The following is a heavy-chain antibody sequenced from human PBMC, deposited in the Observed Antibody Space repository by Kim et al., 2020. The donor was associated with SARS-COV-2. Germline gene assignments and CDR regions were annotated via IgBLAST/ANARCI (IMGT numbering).Heavy chain of an antibody. J-gene: IGHJ6*02. D-gene: IGHD3-9*01. CDR1: GFTFSDYY. CDR2: ISSSGSTI. V-gene: IGHV3-11*04. Sequence: GGSLRLSCAASGFTFSDYYMSWIRQAPGKGLEWVSYISSSGSTIYYADSVKGRFTISRDNAKNSLYLQMNSLRATDTAVYYCARDRAPRLRYFVWDYSYYAMDVWRQGTTVTVSS. CDR3: ARDRAPRLRYFVWDYSYYAMDV.